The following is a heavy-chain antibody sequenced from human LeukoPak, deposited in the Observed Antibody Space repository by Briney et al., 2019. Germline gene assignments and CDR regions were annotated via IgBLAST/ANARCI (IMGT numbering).Heavy chain of an antibody. CDR2: INPSDGSI. J-gene: IGHJ4*02. Sequence: ASVKVSCKASGYTFTSYYMHWVRQAPGQGLEWMGIINPSDGSISYAQKFQGRVTMTRDTSTSTVYMELSSLRSDDTAVYYCARGASSPSEGAVWEDWGQGTLVTVSS. D-gene: IGHD1-26*01. CDR3: ARGASSPSEGAVWED. V-gene: IGHV1-46*01. CDR1: GYTFTSYY.